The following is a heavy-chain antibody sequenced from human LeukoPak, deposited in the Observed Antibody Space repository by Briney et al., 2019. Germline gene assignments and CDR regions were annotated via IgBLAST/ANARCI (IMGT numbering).Heavy chain of an antibody. V-gene: IGHV4-30-4*01. D-gene: IGHD3-10*01. Sequence: PSETLSLTCTVSGGSISSGDYYWSWIRQPPGKGLEWIGYIYYGGSTYYNPSLKSRVTISVDTSKNQFSLKLSSVTAADTAVYYCARDRMVRGVTDWYFDLWGRGTLVTVSS. J-gene: IGHJ2*01. CDR1: GGSISSGDYY. CDR2: IYYGGST. CDR3: ARDRMVRGVTDWYFDL.